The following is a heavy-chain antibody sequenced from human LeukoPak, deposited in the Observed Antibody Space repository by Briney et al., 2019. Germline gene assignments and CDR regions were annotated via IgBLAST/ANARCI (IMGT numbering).Heavy chain of an antibody. D-gene: IGHD3-9*01. J-gene: IGHJ6*02. CDR3: ARTYYDIAGYYYGMDV. CDR2: IYYSGST. CDR1: GGSISSYY. V-gene: IGHV4-59*01. Sequence: PSETLSLTCTVSGGSISSYYWSWIWQPPGKGLEWVGYIYYSGSTNYNPSLKSRVTISVDTSKNQFSLKLSSVTAADTAVYYCARTYYDIAGYYYGMDVWGQGTTVTVSS.